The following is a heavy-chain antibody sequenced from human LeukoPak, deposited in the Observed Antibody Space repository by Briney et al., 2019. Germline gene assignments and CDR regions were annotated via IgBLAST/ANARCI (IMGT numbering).Heavy chain of an antibody. CDR2: IYYSGST. CDR1: GGSISSYY. D-gene: IGHD6-13*01. V-gene: IGHV4-59*01. CDR3: ARVRYSSSWKGFDY. J-gene: IGHJ4*02. Sequence: PSETLSLTCTVSGGSISSYYWSWIRQPPGKGLEWIGYIYYSGSTNYNPSLKSRVTISVDTSKNQFSLKLSSVTAADTAVYYCARVRYSSSWKGFDYWGQGTLVTVSS.